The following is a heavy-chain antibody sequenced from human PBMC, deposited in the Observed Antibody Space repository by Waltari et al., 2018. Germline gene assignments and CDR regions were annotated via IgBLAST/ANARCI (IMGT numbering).Heavy chain of an antibody. CDR1: GFTFSSYA. CDR2: IYSGGSK. D-gene: IGHD6-13*01. CDR3: AKRSGYSSSWGFDY. V-gene: IGHV3-23*03. Sequence: EVQLLESGGGLVQPGGSLRLSCAASGFTFSSYAMSWVRQAPGKGLEWVSVIYSGGSKYYADSVKGRFTISRDNSKNTLYLQMNSLRAEDTAVYYCAKRSGYSSSWGFDYWGQGTLVTVSS. J-gene: IGHJ4*02.